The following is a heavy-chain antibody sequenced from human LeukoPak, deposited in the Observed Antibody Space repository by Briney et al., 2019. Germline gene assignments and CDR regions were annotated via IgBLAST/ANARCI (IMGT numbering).Heavy chain of an antibody. D-gene: IGHD3-10*01. CDR3: ARDRASVNRGVIVPRVGRYFDS. CDR1: GFTFSSYW. V-gene: IGHV3-74*01. J-gene: IGHJ4*02. CDR2: INTDGSST. Sequence: PGGSLRLSCAASGFTFSSYWMHWVRQAPGKGLVWVSRINTDGSSTSYADSVEGRFTISRDNAKNTLYLQMNSLRAEDTAVYYCARDRASVNRGVIVPRVGRYFDSWGLGTLVSVSS.